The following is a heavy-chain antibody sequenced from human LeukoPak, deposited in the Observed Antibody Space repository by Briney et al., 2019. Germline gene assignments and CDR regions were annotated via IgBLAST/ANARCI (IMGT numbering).Heavy chain of an antibody. CDR2: ITPIFGTA. D-gene: IGHD4-23*01. Sequence: WASVKVSCKASGGTFSSHTISWVRQTPGQGLEWMGGITPIFGTAKYAQKFQGRVTITAVESMSTAYMELSSLRSEDTAVYYCARGWLAETAVVTPYNYWGQGTLVTVSS. J-gene: IGHJ4*02. V-gene: IGHV1-69*01. CDR3: ARGWLAETAVVTPYNY. CDR1: GGTFSSHT.